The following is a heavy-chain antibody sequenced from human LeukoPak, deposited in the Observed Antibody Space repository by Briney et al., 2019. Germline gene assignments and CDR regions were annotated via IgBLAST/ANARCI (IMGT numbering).Heavy chain of an antibody. Sequence: SETLSLTCTVSGGSISGYYWSWIRQPPGKGLEWIGEINHSGSTNYNPSLKSRVTISVDTSKNQFSLKLSSVTAADTAVYYCARGPRRTLRRPFDYWGQGTLVTVSS. CDR3: ARGPRRTLRRPFDY. V-gene: IGHV4-34*01. D-gene: IGHD3-16*01. J-gene: IGHJ4*02. CDR1: GGSISGYY. CDR2: INHSGST.